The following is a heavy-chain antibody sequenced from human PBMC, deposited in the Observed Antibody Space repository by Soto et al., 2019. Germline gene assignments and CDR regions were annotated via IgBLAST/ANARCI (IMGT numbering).Heavy chain of an antibody. V-gene: IGHV1-2*04. Sequence: ASVKVSCKASGGTFTGYYMHWVRQAPGQGLEWMGWINPNSGGTNYAQKFQGWVTMTRDTSISTAYMELSRLRSDDTAVYYCARSTGTAPYYYYYYGMDVWGQGTTVTVS. CDR1: GGTFTGYY. CDR2: INPNSGGT. D-gene: IGHD1-1*01. CDR3: ARSTGTAPYYYYYYGMDV. J-gene: IGHJ6*02.